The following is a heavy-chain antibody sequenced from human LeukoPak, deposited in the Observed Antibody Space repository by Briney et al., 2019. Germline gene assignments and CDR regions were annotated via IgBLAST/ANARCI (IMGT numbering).Heavy chain of an antibody. CDR1: GFTFSSYW. V-gene: IGHV3-74*01. J-gene: IGHJ3*02. CDR2: INSDGSSA. Sequence: QPGGSLRLSCTASGFTFSSYWMHWVRQAPGKGLVWVSRINSDGSSASYADSVKGRFTISRDNAKNTLYLQMNSLRAEDTAVYYCAKSPAVDAAFDIWGQGTMVTVS. CDR3: AKSPAVDAAFDI. D-gene: IGHD4-23*01.